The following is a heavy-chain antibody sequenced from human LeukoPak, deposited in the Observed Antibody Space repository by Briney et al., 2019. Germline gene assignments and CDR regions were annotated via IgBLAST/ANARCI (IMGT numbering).Heavy chain of an antibody. CDR3: ARSKRITMVRGVILYFDY. CDR2: INHSGST. D-gene: IGHD3-10*01. Sequence: KPSETLSLTCAVYGGSFSGYYWSWIRQPPGKGLEWIGEINHSGSTNYNPSLKSRVTISVDTSKNQFYLKLSSVTAADTAVYYCARSKRITMVRGVILYFDYWGQGTLVTVSS. CDR1: GGSFSGYY. V-gene: IGHV4-34*01. J-gene: IGHJ4*02.